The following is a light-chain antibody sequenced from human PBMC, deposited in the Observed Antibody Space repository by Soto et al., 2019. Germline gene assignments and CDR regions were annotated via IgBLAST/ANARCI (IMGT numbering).Light chain of an antibody. CDR3: QQYVSSPWT. V-gene: IGKV3-20*01. CDR2: GAS. J-gene: IGKJ1*01. CDR1: QSVSSNY. Sequence: EIVLTQSPGTLSLSPGERATLSCRASQSVSSNYLAWYQQKPGQAPRLLIYGASSRATGIPDRFSGSGSGTDFTLTISRLEPEDFEVYYCQQYVSSPWTFGQGTKVEIK.